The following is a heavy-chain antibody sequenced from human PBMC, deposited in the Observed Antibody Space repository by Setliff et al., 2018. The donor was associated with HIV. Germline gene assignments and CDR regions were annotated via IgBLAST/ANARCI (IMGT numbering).Heavy chain of an antibody. D-gene: IGHD2-8*01. Sequence: PSETLSLTCTVSGGSISGSNYYWGWIRQPPGKGLEWVGSIYHSGSTYYNPSLRSRVTISVDTSKNQFSLKLSSVTAADTAVYYCARDAPTVYANGWFDPWGQGTLVTVSS. V-gene: IGHV4-39*07. J-gene: IGHJ5*02. CDR2: IYHSGST. CDR3: ARDAPTVYANGWFDP. CDR1: GGSISGSNYY.